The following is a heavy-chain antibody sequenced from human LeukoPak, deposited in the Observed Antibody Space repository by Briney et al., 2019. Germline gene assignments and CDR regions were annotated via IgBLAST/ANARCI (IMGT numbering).Heavy chain of an antibody. CDR2: IYWDDDK. CDR3: AHRRYYYGSGSTPFDP. Sequence: SGPTLVKPTQTLTLTCTFSGFSLRTSGVGVGWIRQPPGKALEWLSLIYWDDDKRYSPSLKSRLTITKDTSKNQVVLTMTNMDPVDTATYYCAHRRYYYGSGSTPFDPWGQGTLVTVSS. CDR1: GFSLRTSGVG. D-gene: IGHD3-10*01. J-gene: IGHJ5*02. V-gene: IGHV2-5*02.